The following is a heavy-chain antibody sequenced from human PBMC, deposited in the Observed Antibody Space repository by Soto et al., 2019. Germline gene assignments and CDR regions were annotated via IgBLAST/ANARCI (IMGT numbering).Heavy chain of an antibody. V-gene: IGHV1-18*01. CDR1: GYTFTSYG. CDR3: ARSGCSGGSCYSYYFDY. J-gene: IGHJ4*02. Sequence: QVQLVQSGAEVKKPGASVKVSCKASGYTFTSYGISWVRQAPGQGLERMGWISAYNGNTNYAQKLQGRVTMTTDTSTSTAFMELRSLRSDDTAVYYCARSGCSGGSCYSYYFDYWGQGTLVTVSS. D-gene: IGHD2-15*01. CDR2: ISAYNGNT.